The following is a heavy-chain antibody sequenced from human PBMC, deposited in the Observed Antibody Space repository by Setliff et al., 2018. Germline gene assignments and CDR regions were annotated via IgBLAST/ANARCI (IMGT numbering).Heavy chain of an antibody. J-gene: IGHJ5*02. CDR2: IYPGDSDT. Sequence: GESLKISCRASGYNFANYWIGWVRQMPGKGLEWMGIIYPGDSDTRYSPSFQGQVTISADKSISTAYLQWSSLKASDTAMYYCARQYYNFWSGYSPKKGWFDPWGQGTLVTVSS. CDR1: GYNFANYW. D-gene: IGHD3-3*01. CDR3: ARQYYNFWSGYSPKKGWFDP. V-gene: IGHV5-51*01.